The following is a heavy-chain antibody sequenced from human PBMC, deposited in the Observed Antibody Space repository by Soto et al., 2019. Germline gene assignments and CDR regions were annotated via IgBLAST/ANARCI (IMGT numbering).Heavy chain of an antibody. Sequence: SETLSLTCTVSGGSIYNHYWSWVRQPPGKGLEWIGYIYYSGSTYYNPSLKSRVTISVDTSKNQFSLKLSSVTAADTAVYYCASESRLTVNPYYYYYMDVWGKGTTVTVSS. D-gene: IGHD4-17*01. J-gene: IGHJ6*03. CDR1: GGSIYNHY. CDR3: ASESRLTVNPYYYYYMDV. CDR2: IYYSGST. V-gene: IGHV4-59*06.